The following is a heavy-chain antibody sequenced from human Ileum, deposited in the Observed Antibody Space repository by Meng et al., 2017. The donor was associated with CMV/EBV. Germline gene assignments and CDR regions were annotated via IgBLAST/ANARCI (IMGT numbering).Heavy chain of an antibody. Sequence: GESLKISCAASGFTVSSNYMSWVRQAPGKGLEWVSVIYSGGSTYYADSVKGRFTISRDNSKNTLYLQMNSLWAEDTAVYYCARVRYDFLSWFDPWGQGTLVTVSS. CDR2: IYSGGST. J-gene: IGHJ5*02. D-gene: IGHD3-3*01. CDR1: GFTVSSNY. CDR3: ARVRYDFLSWFDP. V-gene: IGHV3-66*02.